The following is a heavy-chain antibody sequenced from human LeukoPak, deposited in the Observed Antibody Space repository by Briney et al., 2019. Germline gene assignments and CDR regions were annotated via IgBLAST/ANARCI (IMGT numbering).Heavy chain of an antibody. CDR2: ISAYSGNT. D-gene: IGHD3-16*01. CDR3: ARGADTGSYGSLVYFDY. Sequence: ASVKVSCKASGYTFTSYGISWVRQAPGQGLEWMGLISAYSGNTNFAQKLQGRVTMTTDTSTRTAYMELRSLRYDDTAVYFCARGADTGSYGSLVYFDYWGQGTLVTVSS. V-gene: IGHV1-18*01. CDR1: GYTFTSYG. J-gene: IGHJ4*02.